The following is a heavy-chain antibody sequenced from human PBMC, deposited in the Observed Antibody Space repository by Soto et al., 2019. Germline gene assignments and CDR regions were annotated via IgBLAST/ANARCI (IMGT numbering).Heavy chain of an antibody. J-gene: IGHJ6*02. V-gene: IGHV4-39*02. Sequence: SETLSLTCTVSGGSISSSSFHWGWIRQPPGKGLEWIGSIYYSGSTYYNPSLKSRVTISVDTSKNQFSLKLSSVTAADTAVYASPRETTVGHYYYYYGMDVWGQGTKVTGTS. CDR3: PRETTVGHYYYYYGMDV. CDR1: GGSISSSSFH. D-gene: IGHD4-17*01. CDR2: IYYSGST.